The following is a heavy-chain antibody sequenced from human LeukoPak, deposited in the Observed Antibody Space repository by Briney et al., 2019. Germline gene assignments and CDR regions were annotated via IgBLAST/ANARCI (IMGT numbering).Heavy chain of an antibody. V-gene: IGHV1-2*06. J-gene: IGHJ2*01. CDR2: INPNSVGT. CDR3: ARPYSSGSYWYFDL. Sequence: RASVKVSCKASGYTFTSYGISWVRQAPGQGLEWIGRINPNSVGTNYALKFQGRVTMSRETSISTAYMELSRLRSDDTAVYYCARPYSSGSYWYFDLWGRGTLVTVSS. CDR1: GYTFTSYG. D-gene: IGHD6-19*01.